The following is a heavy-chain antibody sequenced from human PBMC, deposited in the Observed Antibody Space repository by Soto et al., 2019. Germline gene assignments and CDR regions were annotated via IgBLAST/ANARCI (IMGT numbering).Heavy chain of an antibody. J-gene: IGHJ5*02. Sequence: LGESLKISCKGSGYSFTTYWIGWVRQMPGKGLEWMGIIYPGDSDTRYSPSFQGQVTISADKSISTAYLQWSSLKASDTAMYYCARVITTENNWFDPWGQETLVTVSS. CDR3: ARVITTENNWFDP. CDR2: IYPGDSDT. D-gene: IGHD3-22*01. CDR1: GYSFTTYW. V-gene: IGHV5-51*01.